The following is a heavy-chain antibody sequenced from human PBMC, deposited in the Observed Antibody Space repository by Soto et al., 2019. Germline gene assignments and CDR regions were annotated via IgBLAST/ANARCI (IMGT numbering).Heavy chain of an antibody. J-gene: IGHJ4*02. D-gene: IGHD1-26*01. CDR1: GFTFSSYA. CDR3: AKVGWELLGYFDY. V-gene: IGHV3-23*01. CDR2: ISGSGGST. Sequence: GGSLRLSCAASGFTFSSYAMSWVRQAPGKGLEWVSAISGSGGSTYYADSVKGRFTISRDNSKNTLYLQMSSLRAEDTAVYYCAKVGWELLGYFDYRGQGTLVTVSS.